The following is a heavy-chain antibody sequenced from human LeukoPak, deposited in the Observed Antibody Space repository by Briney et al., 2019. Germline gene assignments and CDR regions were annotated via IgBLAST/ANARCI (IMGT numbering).Heavy chain of an antibody. Sequence: SETLSLTCTVSGGSISDYYWTWIRQPPGKGLEWIGYIYYSGSTNYNPSLKSRVTISVDTSKNQFSLKLSSVTAADTAVYYCARSAPLRFLDYWGQGTLVTVSS. CDR1: GGSISDYY. CDR3: ARSAPLRFLDY. V-gene: IGHV4-59*01. J-gene: IGHJ4*02. D-gene: IGHD3-3*01. CDR2: IYYSGST.